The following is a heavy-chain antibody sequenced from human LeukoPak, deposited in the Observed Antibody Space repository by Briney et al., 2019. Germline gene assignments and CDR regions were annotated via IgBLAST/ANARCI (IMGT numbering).Heavy chain of an antibody. Sequence: GSLRLSCAASGFTFSSYAMSWVRQPPGKGLEWIGEINHSGSTNYNPSLKSRVTISVDTSKNQFSLKLSSVTAADTAVYYCARESRRGELVDAFDIWGQGTMVTVSS. J-gene: IGHJ3*02. CDR3: ARESRRGELVDAFDI. CDR1: GFTFSSYA. CDR2: INHSGST. V-gene: IGHV4-34*01. D-gene: IGHD1-26*01.